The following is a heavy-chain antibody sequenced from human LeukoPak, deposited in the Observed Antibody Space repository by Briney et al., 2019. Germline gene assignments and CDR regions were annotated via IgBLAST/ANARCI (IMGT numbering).Heavy chain of an antibody. CDR2: INPNSGGT. CDR3: ARTALFDSSSWALSIPQYYYGMDV. D-gene: IGHD6-13*01. Sequence: ASVKVSCKASGYTFTGYYMHWVRQAPGQGLEWMGWINPNSGGTNYAQKFQGRVTMTRDTSISTAYMELSRLRSDDPAVYYCARTALFDSSSWALSIPQYYYGMDVWGQGTTVTVSS. CDR1: GYTFTGYY. J-gene: IGHJ6*02. V-gene: IGHV1-2*02.